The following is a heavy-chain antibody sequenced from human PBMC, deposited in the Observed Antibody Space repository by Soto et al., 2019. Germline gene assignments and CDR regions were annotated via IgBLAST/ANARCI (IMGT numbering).Heavy chain of an antibody. Sequence: SETLSLTCTVSSGSLSSSNYYWTWVRQPPGKGLEWIGFIHQHGRSYLNPSLRSRVTISIDTSKNKFSLHVASVTAADTATYYCARELAVKNPGEFDIWGQGALVTVSS. CDR2: IHQHGRS. CDR1: SGSLSSSNYY. CDR3: ARELAVKNPGEFDI. J-gene: IGHJ4*02. D-gene: IGHD3-9*01. V-gene: IGHV4-30-4*08.